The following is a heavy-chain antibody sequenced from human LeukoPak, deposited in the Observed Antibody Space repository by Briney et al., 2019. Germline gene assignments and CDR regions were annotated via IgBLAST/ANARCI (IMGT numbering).Heavy chain of an antibody. CDR3: AKAHDDYYFDY. CDR1: GFTFTNHA. D-gene: IGHD4-17*01. J-gene: IGHJ4*02. Sequence: GGTLSLSRAASGFTFTNHAMTGVPQSPGQGLRWVSAVSSSGGNTYYAESVRGRFTISRDNSKNTVSLHMNSLRAEDTAVYCCAKAHDDYYFDYWGRGTRVTVSS. V-gene: IGHV3-23*01. CDR2: VSSSGGNT.